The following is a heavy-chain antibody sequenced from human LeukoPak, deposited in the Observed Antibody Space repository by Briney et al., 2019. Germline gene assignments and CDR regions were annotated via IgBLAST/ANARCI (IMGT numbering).Heavy chain of an antibody. CDR1: GGTFSSYA. Sequence: SVKVSCKASGGTFSSYAISWVRQAPGQGLEWVGGIIPIFGTANYAQKFQGRVTITAGESTSTAYMELSSLRSEDTAVYYCARGALKYSTDAFDIWGQGTMVTVSS. CDR2: IIPIFGTA. V-gene: IGHV1-69*13. D-gene: IGHD2/OR15-2a*01. J-gene: IGHJ3*02. CDR3: ARGALKYSTDAFDI.